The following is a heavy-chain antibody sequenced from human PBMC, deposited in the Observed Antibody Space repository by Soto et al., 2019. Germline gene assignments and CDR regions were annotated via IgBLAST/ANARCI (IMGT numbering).Heavy chain of an antibody. CDR2: IDPSDSYT. CDR1: GYSFTSYW. V-gene: IGHV5-10-1*01. J-gene: IGHJ4*02. Sequence: PGESLKISCKGSGYSFTSYWISWVRQMPGKGLEWMGRIDPSDSYTNYSPSFQGHVTISADKSISTAYLQWSSLKASDTAMYYCARRGGYCSGCSCYSGPFDYWGQGTLVTVSS. CDR3: ARRGGYCSGCSCYSGPFDY. D-gene: IGHD2-15*01.